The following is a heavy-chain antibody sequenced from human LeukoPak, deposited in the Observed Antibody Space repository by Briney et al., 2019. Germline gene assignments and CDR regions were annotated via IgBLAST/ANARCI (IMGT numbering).Heavy chain of an antibody. CDR3: ATDPALLGYCKSVTCPVTYGMDV. CDR2: IVPILGMT. Sequence: SVKVSCKAPGDTFNNLGVSWVRQAPGHGLEWMGRIVPILGMTKNAQKFQGRVTITADKSTSTAYMELSSLRSDDTAVYYCATDPALLGYCKSVTCPVTYGMDVWGQGTTVTVSS. CDR1: GDTFNNLG. D-gene: IGHD2/OR15-2a*01. J-gene: IGHJ6*02. V-gene: IGHV1-69*04.